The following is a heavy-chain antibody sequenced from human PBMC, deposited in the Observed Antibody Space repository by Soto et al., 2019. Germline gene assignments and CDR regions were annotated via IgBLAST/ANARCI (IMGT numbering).Heavy chain of an antibody. CDR2: TSFDGSHE. Sequence: PGWSLRLSCAASGFTFSSCGMHWVRQAPGKGLQWVALTSFDGSHEFYADSVKGRFTISRDNSRSTLYLQINSLRTEDTAVYYCAKEEWGAAGFLDYWGQGTLVIVSS. CDR3: AKEEWGAAGFLDY. J-gene: IGHJ4*02. CDR1: GFTFSSCG. V-gene: IGHV3-30*18. D-gene: IGHD6-13*01.